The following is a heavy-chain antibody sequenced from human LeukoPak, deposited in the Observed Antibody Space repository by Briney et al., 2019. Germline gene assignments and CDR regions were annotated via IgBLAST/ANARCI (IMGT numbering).Heavy chain of an antibody. CDR3: ARGQGNTIFGVVITHPSYYYHYGMDV. CDR2: IIPILGIA. Sequence: SVKVSCKASGGTFSSYAISWVRQAPGQGLEWVGRIIPILGIANYAQKFQGRVTITADKSTSTAYMELSSLRSEDTAVYYCARGQGNTIFGVVITHPSYYYHYGMDVWGQGTTVTVSS. CDR1: GGTFSSYA. V-gene: IGHV1-69*04. D-gene: IGHD3-3*01. J-gene: IGHJ6*02.